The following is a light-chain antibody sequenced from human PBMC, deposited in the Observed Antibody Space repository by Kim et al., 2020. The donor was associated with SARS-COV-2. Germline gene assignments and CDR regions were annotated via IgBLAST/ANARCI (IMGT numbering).Light chain of an antibody. CDR3: QTWDTGIRV. Sequence: QLVLTQSPSASASLGASVNLTCTLSSGHSSYAIAWHQQQPEKGPRYLMKLNSDGSHSKGDGIPDRFSGSSSGAERYLTISSLQSEDEADYYCQTWDTGIRVFGGGTQLTVL. V-gene: IGLV4-69*01. J-gene: IGLJ2*01. CDR2: LNSDGSH. CDR1: SGHSSYA.